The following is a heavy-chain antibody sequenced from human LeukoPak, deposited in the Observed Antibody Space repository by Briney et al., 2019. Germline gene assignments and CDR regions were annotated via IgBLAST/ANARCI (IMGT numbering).Heavy chain of an antibody. V-gene: IGHV4-59*01. CDR3: AGVGDILTGLEDGMDV. CDR1: GGSISSYY. Sequence: PSETLSLTCTVSGGSISSYYWSWIRQPPGKGLEWIGYIYYSGSTNYNPSLKSRVTISVDTSKNQFSLKLSSVTAADTAVYYCAGVGDILTGLEDGMDVWGQGTTVTVSS. CDR2: IYYSGST. J-gene: IGHJ6*02. D-gene: IGHD3-9*01.